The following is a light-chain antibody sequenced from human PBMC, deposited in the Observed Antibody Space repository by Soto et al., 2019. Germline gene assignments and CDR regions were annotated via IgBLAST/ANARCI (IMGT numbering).Light chain of an antibody. Sequence: EIVMTQSPATLSVSPGETATLSCMASQSASSNVAWYQQKPGQAPSLLIYGASSRATGIPARFSGSGSGTEFTLTISSLQSEDFAVYYCQQYNNWPPITFGQGTRLEIK. J-gene: IGKJ5*01. CDR3: QQYNNWPPIT. V-gene: IGKV3D-15*01. CDR1: QSASSN. CDR2: GAS.